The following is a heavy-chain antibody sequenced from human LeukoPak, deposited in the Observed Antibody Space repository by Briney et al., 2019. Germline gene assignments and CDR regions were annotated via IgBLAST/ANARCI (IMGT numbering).Heavy chain of an antibody. D-gene: IGHD5-18*01. CDR1: GGSISSSCYY. CDR2: IYYSGST. V-gene: IGHV4-39*07. Sequence: SETLSLTCTVSGGSISSSCYYWGRIRQPQGQGLEGIRSIYYSGSTYHNPSLKSPVTISVDTSKNSFSLKLSSVTAADTAVYYCASVRGYSYGHINWGQGTLVTVSS. J-gene: IGHJ4*02. CDR3: ASVRGYSYGHIN.